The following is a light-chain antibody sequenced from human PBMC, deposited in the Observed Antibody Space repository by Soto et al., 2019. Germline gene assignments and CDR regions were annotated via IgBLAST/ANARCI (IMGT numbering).Light chain of an antibody. Sequence: EVVLTQSPATLSVSPGDIATHLSRASQDIGSAVAWYQQRSGQAPRLLIFAASIRVPTTPARFSGSVSGTEFTLTISSLESEDFAVYFCQQYGDRPRTFGQGTKVDIK. CDR2: AAS. V-gene: IGKV3-15*01. CDR1: QDIGSA. J-gene: IGKJ1*01. CDR3: QQYGDRPRT.